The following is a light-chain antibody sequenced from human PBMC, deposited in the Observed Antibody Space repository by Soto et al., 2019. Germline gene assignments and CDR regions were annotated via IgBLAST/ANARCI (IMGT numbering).Light chain of an antibody. CDR1: SSDVGAYNY. Sequence: QSALTQPRSVSGSPGQSVTISCTGTSSDVGAYNYVSWYQHHPGKAPQLMIYDVSKRPSGVPDRFSGSKSGNTASVTISGLQGDDEADYYCCSYAGTYTYVFGTGTKLTVL. CDR2: DVS. J-gene: IGLJ1*01. CDR3: CSYAGTYTYV. V-gene: IGLV2-11*01.